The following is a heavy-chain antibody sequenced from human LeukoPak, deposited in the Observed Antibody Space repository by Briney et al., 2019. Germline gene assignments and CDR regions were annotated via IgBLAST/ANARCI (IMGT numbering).Heavy chain of an antibody. CDR2: INTDTGNP. V-gene: IGHV7-4-1*01. J-gene: IGHJ4*03. Sequence: ASVNVSCKGSGYKFISYAMNWVRQAPGQGPEWMGWINTDTGNPTYARGFTGQYVFSVDTSVTTAYLQIDSLRTEDTVVYYCARGGYYGGSGTYGFFDYWGQGSLVTVSS. D-gene: IGHD3-10*01. CDR3: ARGGYYGGSGTYGFFDY. CDR1: GYKFISYA.